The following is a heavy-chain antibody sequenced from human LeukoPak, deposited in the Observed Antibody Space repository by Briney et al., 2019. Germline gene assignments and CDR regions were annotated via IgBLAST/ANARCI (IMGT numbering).Heavy chain of an antibody. CDR1: GFSFSNYW. V-gene: IGHV3-7*01. J-gene: IGHJ5*02. CDR2: IKQDGGEK. Sequence: GGSLRLSCAASGFSFSNYWMNWVRQAPGKGPEWVANIKQDGGEKYYVDSVKGRFTISRDNAKNSLYLQMNSLRAEDTAVCYCARTVWGFDPWGQGTLVTVSS. D-gene: IGHD3-16*01. CDR3: ARTVWGFDP.